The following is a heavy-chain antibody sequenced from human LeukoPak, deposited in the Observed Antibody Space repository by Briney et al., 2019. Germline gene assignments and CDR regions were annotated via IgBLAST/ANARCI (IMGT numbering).Heavy chain of an antibody. CDR1: GFTLSDYY. J-gene: IGHJ4*02. CDR3: ARRRDFIDY. Sequence: GGSLRLSCAASGFTLSDYYMSWIRQAPGKGLEWVSYSSSSGSTIYYADSVKGRFAISRDNAKNSLYLQINSLRAEDTAVYYCARRRDFIDYWGQGTLVTVSS. D-gene: IGHD3/OR15-3a*01. V-gene: IGHV3-11*01. CDR2: SSSSGSTI.